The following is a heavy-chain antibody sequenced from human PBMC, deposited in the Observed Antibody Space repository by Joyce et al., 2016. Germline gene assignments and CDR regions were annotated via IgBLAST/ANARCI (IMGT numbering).Heavy chain of an antibody. CDR3: AKILTATYSSGWFLDY. Sequence: QVQLVESGGGVVQPGRSLRLSCAASGLTLSNYGVHGVRQAPGKGLEWVAVISYDGIYTYYADSVKGRFTISRDNSKNTVFLEMNSLRTEDTAVYYCAKILTATYSSGWFLDYWGQGTLVTVSS. CDR1: GLTLSNYG. V-gene: IGHV3-30*18. CDR2: ISYDGIYT. J-gene: IGHJ4*02. D-gene: IGHD6-25*01.